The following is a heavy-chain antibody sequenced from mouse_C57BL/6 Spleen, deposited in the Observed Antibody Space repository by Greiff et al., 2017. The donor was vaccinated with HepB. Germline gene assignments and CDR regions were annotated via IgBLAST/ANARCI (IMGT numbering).Heavy chain of an antibody. D-gene: IGHD2-1*01. V-gene: IGHV1-55*01. CDR2: IYPGSGST. J-gene: IGHJ1*03. Sequence: VQLQQPGAELVKPGASVKMSCKASGYTFTSYWITWVKQRPGQGLEWIGDIYPGSGSTNYNEKFKSKATLTVDTSSSTAYMQLSSLTSEDSAVYFCARGGGNDWYFDVWGTGTTVTVSS. CDR1: GYTFTSYW. CDR3: ARGGGNDWYFDV.